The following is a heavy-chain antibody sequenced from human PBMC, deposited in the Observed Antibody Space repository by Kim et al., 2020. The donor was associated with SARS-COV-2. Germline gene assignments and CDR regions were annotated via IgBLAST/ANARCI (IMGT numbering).Heavy chain of an antibody. CDR1: GGSISSYY. Sequence: SETLSLTCTVSGGSISSYYWSWIRQPPGKGLEWIGYIYYSGSTNYNPSLKSRVTISVDTSKNQFSLKLSSVTAADTAVYYCAKTLVGAARGSKTDWYFDLWGRRTLVTVSS. V-gene: IGHV4-59*01. J-gene: IGHJ2*01. CDR2: IYYSGST. CDR3: AKTLVGAARGSKTDWYFDL. D-gene: IGHD1-26*01.